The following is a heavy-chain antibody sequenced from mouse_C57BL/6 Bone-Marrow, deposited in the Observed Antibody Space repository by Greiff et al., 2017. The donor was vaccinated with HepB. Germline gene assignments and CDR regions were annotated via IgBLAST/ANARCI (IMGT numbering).Heavy chain of an antibody. D-gene: IGHD1-1*01. CDR2: IDPSDSYT. J-gene: IGHJ3*01. Sequence: QVQLQQPGAELVKPGASVKLSCKASGYTFTSYWMQWVKQRPGQGLEWIGEIDPSDSYTNYNQKFKGKATLTVDTSSSTAYMQLSSLTSEDSAVYYCASYYGSSPAYWGQGTLVTVSA. CDR1: GYTFTSYW. V-gene: IGHV1-50*01. CDR3: ASYYGSSPAY.